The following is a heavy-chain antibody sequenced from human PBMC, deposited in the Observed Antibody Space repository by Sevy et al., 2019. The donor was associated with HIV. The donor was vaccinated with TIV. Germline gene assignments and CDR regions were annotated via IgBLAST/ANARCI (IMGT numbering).Heavy chain of an antibody. Sequence: ASVKVSCKASGYTFTTFGISWVRQAPGQGLEWMGWISPHNGNTNNAQKFQGRVTMTTDTSTSTAYMELRSLRSDDTAVYYCARRYCSNAVCYIGVYWGQGTLVTVSS. CDR2: ISPHNGNT. J-gene: IGHJ4*02. D-gene: IGHD2-2*02. CDR1: GYTFTTFG. CDR3: ARRYCSNAVCYIGVY. V-gene: IGHV1-18*04.